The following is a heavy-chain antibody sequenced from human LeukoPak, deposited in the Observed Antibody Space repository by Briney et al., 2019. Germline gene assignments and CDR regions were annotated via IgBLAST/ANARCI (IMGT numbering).Heavy chain of an antibody. CDR3: ARAVVDYGGYDPHWYFDL. Sequence: SQTLSLTCAVSGGSISSGGYSWSWIRQPPGKGLEWIGYIYHSGSTYYNPSLKSRVTISVDRSKNQFSLKLSSVTAADTAVYYCARAVVDYGGYDPHWYFDLWGRGTLVTVSS. J-gene: IGHJ2*01. D-gene: IGHD4-17*01. V-gene: IGHV4-30-2*01. CDR1: GGSISSGGYS. CDR2: IYHSGST.